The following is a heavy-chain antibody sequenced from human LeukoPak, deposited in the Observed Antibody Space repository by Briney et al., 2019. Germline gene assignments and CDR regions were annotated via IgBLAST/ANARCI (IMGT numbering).Heavy chain of an antibody. D-gene: IGHD3-10*01. J-gene: IGHJ4*02. V-gene: IGHV4-59*08. CDR3: VSHYGSGFDY. CDR2: IYYSGST. Sequence: CETLGLTRTVSGGSISSYYWSWIRQPPGKGREWIGYIYYSGSTNNNTSLKSRGTISVDTSKNQFSLKLRSVTATDTAVYFCVSHYGSGFDYWGQ. CDR1: GGSISSYY.